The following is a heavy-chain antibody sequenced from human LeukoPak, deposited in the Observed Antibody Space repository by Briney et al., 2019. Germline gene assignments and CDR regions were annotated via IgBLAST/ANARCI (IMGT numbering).Heavy chain of an antibody. D-gene: IGHD2-2*01. V-gene: IGHV4-34*01. J-gene: IGHJ6*03. CDR2: INHSGST. Sequence: SETLSLTCAVYGGSFSGYYWSWIRQPPGKGLEWIGEINHSGSTNYNPSLKSRVTISVDTSKNQFSLKLSSVTAADTAVYYCAGSDCSSTSCRYYYYYMDAWGKGTTVTVSS. CDR1: GGSFSGYY. CDR3: AGSDCSSTSCRYYYYYMDA.